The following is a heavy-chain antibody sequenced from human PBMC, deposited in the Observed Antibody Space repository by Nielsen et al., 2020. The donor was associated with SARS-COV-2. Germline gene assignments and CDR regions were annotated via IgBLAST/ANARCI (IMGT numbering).Heavy chain of an antibody. D-gene: IGHD1-26*01. CDR3: ARGGFSLGANLEDP. V-gene: IGHV1-2*06. CDR1: AYTFTGYF. J-gene: IGHJ5*02. CDR2: INPKSGGT. Sequence: ASVKVSCKASAYTFTGYFMHWVRQAPGQGLEWMGRINPKSGGTNYAQKFQGRVTMTRDTSINTAYMELSRLRSDDTAVYYCARGGFSLGANLEDPWGQGTLVIVSS.